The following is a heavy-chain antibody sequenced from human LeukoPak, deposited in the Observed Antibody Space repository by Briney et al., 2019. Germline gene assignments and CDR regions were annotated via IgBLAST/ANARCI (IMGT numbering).Heavy chain of an antibody. CDR2: IYYSGST. V-gene: IGHV4-39*01. J-gene: IGHJ4*02. CDR3: ARSIDDYVWGSYRYTGYYFDY. Sequence: SETLSLTCTVSGGSISSSSYYWGWVRQPPGKGLEWIGSIYYSGSTYYNPSLKSRVTISVDTSKNQFSLKLSSVTAADTAVYYCARSIDDYVWGSYRYTGYYFDYWGQGTLVTVSS. D-gene: IGHD3-16*02. CDR1: GGSISSSSYY.